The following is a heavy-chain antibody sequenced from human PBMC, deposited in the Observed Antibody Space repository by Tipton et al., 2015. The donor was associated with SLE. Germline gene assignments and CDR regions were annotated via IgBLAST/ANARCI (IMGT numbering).Heavy chain of an antibody. CDR2: VYSSGFS. Sequence: PGLVKPSETLSLTCTVSGDSINGYYWTWIRQPPGKGLEWVGYVYSSGFSDYNPSLRSRVTISLDTSKNQFSLRLSSATAADTAVYYCARVGHGFDDSGYNSHYYYYMDVWGKGTTVTVSS. CDR3: ARVGHGFDDSGYNSHYYYYMDV. J-gene: IGHJ6*03. V-gene: IGHV4-59*01. D-gene: IGHD3-22*01. CDR1: GDSINGYY.